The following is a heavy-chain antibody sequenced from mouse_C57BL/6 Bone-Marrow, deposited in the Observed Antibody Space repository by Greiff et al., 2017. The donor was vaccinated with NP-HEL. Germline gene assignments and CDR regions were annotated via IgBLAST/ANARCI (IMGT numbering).Heavy chain of an antibody. Sequence: EVKLVESGGGLVKPGGSLKLSCAASGFTFSDYGMHWVRQAPEKGLEWVAYISSGSSTIYYADTVKGRFTISRDNAKNTLFLQMTSLRSEDTAMYYCARTLTSAMDYWGQGTSVTVSS. CDR3: ARTLTSAMDY. CDR1: GFTFSDYG. V-gene: IGHV5-17*01. J-gene: IGHJ4*01. CDR2: ISSGSSTI.